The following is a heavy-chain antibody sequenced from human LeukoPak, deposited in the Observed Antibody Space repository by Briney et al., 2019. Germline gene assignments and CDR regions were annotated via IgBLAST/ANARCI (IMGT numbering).Heavy chain of an antibody. Sequence: GGSLRLSCAASGFTFSTYSMNWVRQAPGKGLEWVSSISSSSSYIYYADSVKGRFTISRDNAKNSLYLQMNSLRAEDTAVYYCARDPLVGTAEGAFDIWGQGTMVTVSS. V-gene: IGHV3-21*01. J-gene: IGHJ3*02. D-gene: IGHD1-26*01. CDR1: GFTFSTYS. CDR2: ISSSSSYI. CDR3: ARDPLVGTAEGAFDI.